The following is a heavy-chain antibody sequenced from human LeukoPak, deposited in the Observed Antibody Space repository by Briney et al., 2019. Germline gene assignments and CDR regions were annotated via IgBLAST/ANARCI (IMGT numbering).Heavy chain of an antibody. V-gene: IGHV3-30*04. CDR1: GFTFSSYA. Sequence: GGSLRLSCAASGFTFSSYAMHWVRQAPGKGLEWVAVISYDGSNKYYADSVKGRFTISRDNPKNTLYLQMNSLRAEDTAVYYCASLGIAAAWDWFDPWGQGTLVTVSS. D-gene: IGHD6-13*01. CDR3: ASLGIAAAWDWFDP. CDR2: ISYDGSNK. J-gene: IGHJ5*02.